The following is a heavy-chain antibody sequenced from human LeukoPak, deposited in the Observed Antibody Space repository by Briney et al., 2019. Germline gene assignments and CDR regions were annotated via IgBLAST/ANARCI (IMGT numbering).Heavy chain of an antibody. V-gene: IGHV4-61*01. CDR3: AREDSSGYLGY. CDR1: GGSVSSIIYY. J-gene: IGHJ4*02. Sequence: PSETLSLTCTVSGGSVSSIIYYWNWIRQPPGKGLEWIGYIYYSGSTNYNPSLKSRVTISVDTSKNQFSLKLTSLTAADTAVYYCAREDSSGYLGYWGQGTLVTVSS. CDR2: IYYSGST. D-gene: IGHD3-22*01.